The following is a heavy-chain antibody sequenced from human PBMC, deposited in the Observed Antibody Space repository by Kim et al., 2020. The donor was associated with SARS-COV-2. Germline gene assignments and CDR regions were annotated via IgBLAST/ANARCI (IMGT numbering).Heavy chain of an antibody. D-gene: IGHD3-10*02. J-gene: IGHJ5*02. CDR1: GGFFSDYY. CDR2: ITHSGST. CDR3: AKPGAVRYNWFDP. V-gene: IGHV4-34*01. Sequence: SETLSLTCAVYGGFFSDYYCTWIRQSPGKGLEWIGEITHSGSTNYNPSLTSRLTISVDTSKNQFSLNLKSVTAADTAVYYCAKPGAVRYNWFDPWSQGTLVTVSS.